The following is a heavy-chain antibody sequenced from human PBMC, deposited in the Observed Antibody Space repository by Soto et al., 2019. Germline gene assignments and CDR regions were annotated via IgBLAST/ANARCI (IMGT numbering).Heavy chain of an antibody. J-gene: IGHJ4*02. CDR1: EFSFDDSA. D-gene: IGHD5-12*01. Sequence: GGSLRLSCAASEFSFDDSAMSWVRQAPGKGLEWVSGISWNSGNIGYADSVKGRFTISRDNAKNSLYLQMNSLRAEDTALYYCEKASGYDYGTFDNWGQGSRVTVS. CDR2: ISWNSGNI. V-gene: IGHV3-9*01. CDR3: EKASGYDYGTFDN.